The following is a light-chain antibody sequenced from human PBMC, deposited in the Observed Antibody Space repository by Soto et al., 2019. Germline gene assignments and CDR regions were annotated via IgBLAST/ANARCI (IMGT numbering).Light chain of an antibody. V-gene: IGKV3-11*01. CDR3: QQRSNWWT. CDR2: DAS. J-gene: IGKJ1*01. CDR1: QSVSNY. Sequence: EIVLTQSPATLSLSPGERVTISCRASQSVSNYLAWYQQRPGKAPRLLIYDASSLASGVRSRFSGSGSGTEFTPTISSLAHEDFADYYCQQRSNWWTFGQGTKVDI.